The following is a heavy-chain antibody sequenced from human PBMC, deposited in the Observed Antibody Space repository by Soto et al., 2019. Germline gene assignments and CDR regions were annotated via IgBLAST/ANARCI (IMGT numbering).Heavy chain of an antibody. J-gene: IGHJ6*02. V-gene: IGHV3-33*01. CDR2: IWYDGSNK. CDR3: ARDLTVTTNYYYYGMDV. CDR1: GFTFSSYG. Sequence: QVQLVESGGGVVQPGRSLRLSCAASGFTFSSYGMHWVRQAPGKGLEWVAVIWYDGSNKYYADSVKGRFTISRDNSKNTLYLQMNSLRAEDTAVYYCARDLTVTTNYYYYGMDVWGQGTTVTVSS. D-gene: IGHD4-4*01.